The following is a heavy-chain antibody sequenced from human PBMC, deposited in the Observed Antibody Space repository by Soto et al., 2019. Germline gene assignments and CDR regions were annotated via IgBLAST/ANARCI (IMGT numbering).Heavy chain of an antibody. V-gene: IGHV1-18*01. CDR1: GYTFTSYG. CDR3: ARDTLKLRFLERSPQYDY. CDR2: ISAYNGNT. J-gene: IGHJ4*02. D-gene: IGHD3-3*01. Sequence: ASVKVSCKASGYTFTSYGISWVRQAPGQGLEWMGWISAYNGNTNYAQKLQGRVTMTTDTSTSTAYMELRNLRSDDTAVYYCARDTLKLRFLERSPQYDYWGQGTQVTVSS.